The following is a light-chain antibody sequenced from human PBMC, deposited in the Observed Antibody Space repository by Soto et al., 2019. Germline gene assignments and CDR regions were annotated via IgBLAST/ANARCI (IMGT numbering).Light chain of an antibody. J-gene: IGKJ4*01. CDR3: QQYDSLPLT. Sequence: DIQMTQSPPSLSASVGDRVTITCQAIEHINNYLNWYQQIPGKAPKLLIYDASNLAAGAPSRFSGRGSGTAFTFAISGLQPDDVATYYCQQYDSLPLTFGGGTKVDIK. CDR1: EHINNY. CDR2: DAS. V-gene: IGKV1-33*01.